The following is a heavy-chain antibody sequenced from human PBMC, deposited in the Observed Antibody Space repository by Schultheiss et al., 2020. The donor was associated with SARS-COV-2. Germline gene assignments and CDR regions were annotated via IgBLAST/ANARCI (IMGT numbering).Heavy chain of an antibody. D-gene: IGHD1-26*01. V-gene: IGHV1-46*01. J-gene: IGHJ5*02. CDR1: GYTFTSYY. Sequence: ASVKVSCKASGYTFTSYYMHWVRQAPGQGLEWMGIINPSGGSTSYAQKFQGRVTVTGDTSANTAYMELSSLRSEDTAVYYCARELDNSGSYPFPLSWGQGTLVTVSS. CDR3: ARELDNSGSYPFPLS. CDR2: INPSGGST.